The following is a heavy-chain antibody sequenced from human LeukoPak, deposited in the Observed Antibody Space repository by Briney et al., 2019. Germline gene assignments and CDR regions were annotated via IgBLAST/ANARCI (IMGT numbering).Heavy chain of an antibody. J-gene: IGHJ4*02. D-gene: IGHD4-17*01. CDR3: ARRRYEWGGDFAN. Sequence: PGGSLRLSCAASGFTVSSYAMGWVRQAPGKGLEWVSAIGGGGTLYYADSVKGRFSISRDISKNTLLLQMNSLRAEDTAVYYCARRRYEWGGDFANWGQGTQVTVSS. CDR2: IGGGGTL. CDR1: GFTVSSYA. V-gene: IGHV3-23*01.